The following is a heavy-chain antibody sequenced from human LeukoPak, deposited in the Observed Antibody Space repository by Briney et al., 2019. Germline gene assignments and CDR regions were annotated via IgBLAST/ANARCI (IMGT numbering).Heavy chain of an antibody. CDR2: ISHSGRT. Sequence: SETLSLTCAVSGGSLSSSSYYWGWRRPPPGTGLEWVGSISHSGRTYYTPSINSRATISVDTTKNQFPLTLGSVTAADTAVYYCARHVRGIAAAGPVDYWGQGTLVTVSS. CDR1: GGSLSSSSYY. V-gene: IGHV4-39*01. D-gene: IGHD6-13*01. CDR3: ARHVRGIAAAGPVDY. J-gene: IGHJ4*02.